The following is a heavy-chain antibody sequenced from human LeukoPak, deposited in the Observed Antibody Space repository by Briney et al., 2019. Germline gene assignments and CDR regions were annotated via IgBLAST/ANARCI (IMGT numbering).Heavy chain of an antibody. Sequence: GGSLRLSCAASGFTFSSYGMSWVRQAPGKGLEWVSAISGSGGSTYYGDAVKGRFTTSRDNSKNTLYLQMNSLRAEDTAVYYCARGLAYNYDSSAYFLDYWGQGTLVTVSS. J-gene: IGHJ4*01. CDR3: ARGLAYNYDSSAYFLDY. V-gene: IGHV3-23*01. CDR1: GFTFSSYG. D-gene: IGHD3-22*01. CDR2: ISGSGGST.